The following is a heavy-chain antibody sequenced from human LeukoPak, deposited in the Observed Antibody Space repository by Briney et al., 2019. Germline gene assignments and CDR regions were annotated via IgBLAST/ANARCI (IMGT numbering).Heavy chain of an antibody. CDR3: ARASVVRGVISITDYFDY. CDR2: IYYSGST. Sequence: ASETLSLTCTVSGGSISDYYWSWVRQPPGKGLEWIGYIYYSGSTNYNPSLKSRVTMSVATSKNQFSLKLSSVTAADTAVYYCARASVVRGVISITDYFDYWGQGTLVTVSS. J-gene: IGHJ4*02. CDR1: GGSISDYY. D-gene: IGHD3-10*01. V-gene: IGHV4-59*01.